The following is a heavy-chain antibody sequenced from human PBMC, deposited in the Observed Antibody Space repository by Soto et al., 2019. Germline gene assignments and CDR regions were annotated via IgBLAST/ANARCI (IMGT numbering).Heavy chain of an antibody. J-gene: IGHJ6*02. CDR1: GGSISSSSYY. CDR2: IYYSGST. Sequence: SETLSLTCTVSGGSISSSSYYWGWIRQPPGKGLEWIGSIYYSGSTYYNPSLKSRVTISVDTSKNQFSLKLSSVTAADTAVYYCARLHSSGWYDYYYGMDVWGQGTTLTVSS. V-gene: IGHV4-39*01. CDR3: ARLHSSGWYDYYYGMDV. D-gene: IGHD6-19*01.